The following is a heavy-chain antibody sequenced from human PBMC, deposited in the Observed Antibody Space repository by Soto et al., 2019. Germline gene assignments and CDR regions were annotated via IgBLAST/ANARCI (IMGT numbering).Heavy chain of an antibody. CDR1: GGSFSGYY. J-gene: IGHJ4*02. D-gene: IGHD2-2*01. V-gene: IGHV4-34*01. CDR3: ASFRRYCSSTSCYLLDKYYFDY. Sequence: SETLSLTCAVYGGSFSGYYWSWIRQPPGKGLEWIGEINHSGSTNYNPSLKSRVTITVDTSKNQFSLKLSSVTAADTAVYYCASFRRYCSSTSCYLLDKYYFDYWGQGTLVTVSS. CDR2: INHSGST.